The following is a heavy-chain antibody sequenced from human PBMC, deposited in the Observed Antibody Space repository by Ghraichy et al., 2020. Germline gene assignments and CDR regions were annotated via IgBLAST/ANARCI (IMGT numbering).Heavy chain of an antibody. D-gene: IGHD3-3*01. CDR2: INWNGGST. Sequence: GESLRLSCAASGFTFDDYGMSWVRQAPGKGLEWVSGINWNGGSTGYADSVKGRFTISRDNAKNSLYLQMNSLRAEDTALYYCAREVGTIFGVVIIGEIGYFDLWGRGTLVTVSS. J-gene: IGHJ2*01. CDR1: GFTFDDYG. V-gene: IGHV3-20*04. CDR3: AREVGTIFGVVIIGEIGYFDL.